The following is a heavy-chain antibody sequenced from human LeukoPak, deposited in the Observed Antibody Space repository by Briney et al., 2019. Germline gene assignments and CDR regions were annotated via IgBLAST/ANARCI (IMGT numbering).Heavy chain of an antibody. CDR3: ARDLGGYSYGFHVPNAFDI. V-gene: IGHV4-39*07. J-gene: IGHJ3*02. CDR1: GGSISSSSYY. CDR2: IYYSGST. D-gene: IGHD5-18*01. Sequence: SETLSLTCTVSGGSISSSSYYWGWIRQPPGKGLEWIGSIYYSGSTYYNPSLKSRVTISVDTSKNQFSLKLSSVTAADTAVYYCARDLGGYSYGFHVPNAFDIWGQGTMVTVSS.